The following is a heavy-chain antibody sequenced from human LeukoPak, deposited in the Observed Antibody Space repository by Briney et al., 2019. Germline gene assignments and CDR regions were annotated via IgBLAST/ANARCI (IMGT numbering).Heavy chain of an antibody. CDR2: TSSSSSTI. D-gene: IGHD2-2*01. Sequence: GGSLRLSGAASGFTFSSYSMNWVRQAPGKGLEWVSYTSSSSSTIYYADSVKGRFTISRDIAKDSLYLQMNSLRAEDTAVYYCAREFCSSTSCYRAVDYWGQGTLVTVSS. CDR3: AREFCSSTSCYRAVDY. CDR1: GFTFSSYS. V-gene: IGHV3-48*04. J-gene: IGHJ4*02.